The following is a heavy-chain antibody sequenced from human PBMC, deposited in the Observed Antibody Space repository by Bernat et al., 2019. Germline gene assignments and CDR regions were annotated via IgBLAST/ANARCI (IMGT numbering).Heavy chain of an antibody. CDR1: AGSISSNSW. J-gene: IGHJ4*02. CDR2: IYHSGSN. V-gene: IGHV4-4*02. Sequence: QVQLPEVGPGLVKPSGILSLTCAVSAGSISSNSWWSWVRQPPGKGLEWIGEIYHSGSNTYNPSLKSRVTISVDKSKNQFSLKLTSVAAADTAVYYCARGINSYGPFDYWGQGTQVTVSS. D-gene: IGHD5-18*01. CDR3: ARGINSYGPFDY.